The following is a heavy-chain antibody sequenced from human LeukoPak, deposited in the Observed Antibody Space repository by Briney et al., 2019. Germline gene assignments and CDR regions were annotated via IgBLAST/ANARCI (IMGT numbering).Heavy chain of an antibody. J-gene: IGHJ4*02. Sequence: GGSLRLSYAAFGFTVSSNYMSWVRQAPGKGLEWVSVIYSGGSTYYADSVKGRFTVSRDNSKNTLYLQMNSLRAEDTAVYYCGRDQGGAGTGGDYWGQGTLVTVSS. CDR1: GFTVSSNY. CDR3: GRDQGGAGTGGDY. D-gene: IGHD1-1*01. CDR2: IYSGGST. V-gene: IGHV3-53*01.